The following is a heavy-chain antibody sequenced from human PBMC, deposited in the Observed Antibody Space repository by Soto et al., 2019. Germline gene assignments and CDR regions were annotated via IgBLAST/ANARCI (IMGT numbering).Heavy chain of an antibody. CDR2: IYYTGST. CDR3: ATSLVTSRARVDY. V-gene: IGHV4-31*11. D-gene: IGHD1-26*01. Sequence: TLSLTCAVSGGSIYTGGFYWNWIRHLPGKGLEWLGYIYYTGSTQYTPSLKSRLSISTDTSDNQFSLRLNSVTAAATAVYYCATSLVTSRARVDYWGQGTQVTV. CDR1: GGSIYTGGFY. J-gene: IGHJ4*02.